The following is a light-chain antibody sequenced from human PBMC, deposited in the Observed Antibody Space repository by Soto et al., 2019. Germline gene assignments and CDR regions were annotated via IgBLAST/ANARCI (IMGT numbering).Light chain of an antibody. CDR2: EGS. Sequence: QSALTXPASVSGSPGQSXTXXXTXXXXXVGSYNLVSWYQQHPGKAPKLMIYEGSKRPSGVSNRFSGSKSGNTASLTISGLQAEDEADYYCCSYAGSSTKVFGGGTKLTVL. V-gene: IGLV2-23*01. J-gene: IGLJ3*02. CDR3: CSYAGSSTKV. CDR1: XXXVGSYNL.